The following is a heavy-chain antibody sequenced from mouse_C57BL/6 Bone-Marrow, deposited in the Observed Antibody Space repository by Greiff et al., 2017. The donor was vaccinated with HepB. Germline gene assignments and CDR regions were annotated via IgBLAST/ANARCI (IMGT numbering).Heavy chain of an antibody. CDR2: IYPRSGNT. V-gene: IGHV1-81*01. CDR1: GYTFTSYG. Sequence: QVQLQQSGAELARPGASVKLSCKASGYTFTSYGISWVKQRTGQGLEWIGEIYPRSGNTYYNEKFKGKATLTADKSSSTAYMELRSLTSEDSAVYFGARYDYDRGGYAMDYWGQGTSVTVSS. D-gene: IGHD2-4*01. CDR3: ARYDYDRGGYAMDY. J-gene: IGHJ4*01.